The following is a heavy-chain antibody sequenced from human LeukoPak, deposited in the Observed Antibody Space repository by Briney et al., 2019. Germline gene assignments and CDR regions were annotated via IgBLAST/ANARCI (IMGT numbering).Heavy chain of an antibody. J-gene: IGHJ4*02. D-gene: IGHD4-17*01. CDR1: GYTFTSYY. CDR2: INPSGGST. CDR3: ARSYGDYVGGVDY. V-gene: IGHV1-46*01. Sequence: APVKVSCKASGYTFTSYYMHWLRQAPGQGLEWMGIINPSGGSTSYAQKFQGRVTMTRDTSTSTVYMELSTLRSEDTAVYYCARSYGDYVGGVDYWGQGTLVTVSS.